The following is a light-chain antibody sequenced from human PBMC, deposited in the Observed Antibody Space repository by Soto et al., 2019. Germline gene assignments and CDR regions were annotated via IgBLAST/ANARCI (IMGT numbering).Light chain of an antibody. CDR1: SSDVGRYNY. Sequence: QSVLTQAPSASGSPGQSVTISCTGTSSDVGRYNYVSWYQQHPAKAPILIIYEVTTRPSGVPDRFSGSKSGNTASLTVSGLQAEDEADYYCSSYAGNNNLVFGGGTKLTVL. V-gene: IGLV2-8*01. J-gene: IGLJ2*01. CDR2: EVT. CDR3: SSYAGNNNLV.